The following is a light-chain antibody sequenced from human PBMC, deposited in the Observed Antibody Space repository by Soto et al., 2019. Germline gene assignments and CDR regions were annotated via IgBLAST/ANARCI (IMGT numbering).Light chain of an antibody. CDR1: SSDVGGYNY. V-gene: IGLV2-14*01. J-gene: IGLJ1*01. CDR3: SSYTSSSTL. CDR2: DVN. Sequence: HSALTQPASVSGSPGQSITISCTGTSSDVGGYNYVSWYQQHPGKAPKLMIYDVNNRPSGVSNRFSGSKSGNTASLTISGLQAEDEADYYCSSYTSSSTLFGTGTKVTVL.